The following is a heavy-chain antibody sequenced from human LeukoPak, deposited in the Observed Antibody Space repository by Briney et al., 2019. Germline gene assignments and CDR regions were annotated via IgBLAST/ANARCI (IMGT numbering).Heavy chain of an antibody. J-gene: IGHJ3*01. CDR1: GFTFSTYW. Sequence: GGSLRLSCAASGFTFSTYWMHWVRQAPGKGLVWVSRISSDGSNTIYADSVKGRFTISRDNAKNTVYLQMNSLGAEDTAVYYCASPGGIVGRRNVYDLWGQGTMVTVFS. D-gene: IGHD6-6*01. CDR3: ASPGGIVGRRNVYDL. V-gene: IGHV3-74*01. CDR2: ISSDGSNT.